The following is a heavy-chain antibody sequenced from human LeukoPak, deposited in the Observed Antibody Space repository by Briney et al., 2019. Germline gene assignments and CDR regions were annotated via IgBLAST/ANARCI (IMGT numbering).Heavy chain of an antibody. J-gene: IGHJ4*02. D-gene: IGHD3-3*01. CDR1: GGSISSYY. CDR3: ARDRITILGVVTNFDY. V-gene: IGHV4-4*07. CDR2: IYTSGST. Sequence: PSETLSLTRTVSGGSISSYYWSWIRQPAGKGLEWIGRIYTSGSTNYNPSLKSRVTMSVDTSKNQFSLKLSSVTAADTAVYYCARDRITILGVVTNFDYWGQGTLVTVSS.